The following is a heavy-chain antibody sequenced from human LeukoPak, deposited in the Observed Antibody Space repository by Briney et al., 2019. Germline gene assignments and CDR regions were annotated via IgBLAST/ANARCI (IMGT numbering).Heavy chain of an antibody. J-gene: IGHJ4*02. D-gene: IGHD5-18*01. CDR1: GGTFSSYA. V-gene: IGHV1-69*04. Sequence: ASVKISCKASGGTFSSYAISWVRQTPGQRLEWIGRIIPILGIANYAQKFQGRVTITADKSTSTAYMELSSLRSEDTAVYYCARDRSGYSYGYGIDYWGQGTLVTVSS. CDR3: ARDRSGYSYGYGIDY. CDR2: IIPILGIA.